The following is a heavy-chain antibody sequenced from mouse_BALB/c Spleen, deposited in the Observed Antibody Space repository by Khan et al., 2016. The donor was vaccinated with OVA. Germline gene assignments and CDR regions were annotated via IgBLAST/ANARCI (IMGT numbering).Heavy chain of an antibody. CDR3: ARGGAAFYRNDGGAMDS. CDR1: GYTFTTAG. J-gene: IGHJ4*01. CDR2: INTHSGVP. Sequence: LVESGPELKKPGETVRISCKASGYTFTTAGMQWVQKMPGKGLKWIGWINTHSGVPKYAEDFKGRFVFSLEPSASTAYLQITNLKNEDTATYFCARGGAAFYRNDGGAMDSWGQGTSVTVSS. V-gene: IGHV9-4*02. D-gene: IGHD2-14*01.